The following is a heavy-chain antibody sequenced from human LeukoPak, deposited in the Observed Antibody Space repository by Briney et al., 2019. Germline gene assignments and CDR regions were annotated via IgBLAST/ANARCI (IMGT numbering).Heavy chain of an antibody. CDR3: ARDKVVCADNWFDP. V-gene: IGHV4-4*07. CDR2: IYTSGST. D-gene: IGHD3-22*01. Sequence: SETLSLTCTVSGGSISSYYWSWIRQPAGKGLEWIGRIYTSGSTNYNPSLKSRVTMSVDTSKNQFSLKLSSVTAADTAVYYCARDKVVCADNWFDPWGQGTLVTVSS. CDR1: GGSISSYY. J-gene: IGHJ5*02.